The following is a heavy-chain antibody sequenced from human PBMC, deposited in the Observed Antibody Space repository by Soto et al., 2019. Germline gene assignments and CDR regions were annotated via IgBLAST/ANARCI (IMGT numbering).Heavy chain of an antibody. D-gene: IGHD5-18*01. CDR1: GFSYNDNH. Sequence: VQLVESGGDLIQPGGSLRLSCAASGFSYNDNHMTWVRQAPGRGPEWVSTIYYNGNTYHADSVKGRFTISRDTSKNMLYLQMNSLRAEDMAVYYCATGVDTAKAGYWGQGTLVTVSS. CDR2: IYYNGNT. V-gene: IGHV3-53*01. CDR3: ATGVDTAKAGY. J-gene: IGHJ4*02.